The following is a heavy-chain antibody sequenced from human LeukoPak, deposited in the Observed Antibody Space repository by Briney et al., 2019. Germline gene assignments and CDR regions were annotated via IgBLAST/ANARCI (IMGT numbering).Heavy chain of an antibody. V-gene: IGHV3-23*01. J-gene: IGHJ5*02. D-gene: IGHD2/OR15-2a*01. CDR1: GFIFRSYA. Sequence: GGSLRLSCAASGFIFRSYAMSWVRQAPGKGLEWVTTISGSGSAKYYAESVEARFTISRDNSKNTLYTQMNSLRAEDTAVYYCARDQDFYKWVDPWGQGTLVTVSS. CDR2: ISGSGSAK. CDR3: ARDQDFYKWVDP.